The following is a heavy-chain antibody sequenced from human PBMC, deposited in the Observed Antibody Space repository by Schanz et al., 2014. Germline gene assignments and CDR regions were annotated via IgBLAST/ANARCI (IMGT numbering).Heavy chain of an antibody. V-gene: IGHV3-30*18. J-gene: IGHJ4*02. D-gene: IGHD3-16*01. CDR1: GFTFSSYG. CDR3: AKIGYGGLLNYYIDH. Sequence: VQLVESGGGLVKPGGSLRLSCAASGFTFSSYGMHWVRQAPGKGLEWVAVISSDETVTYYVDSVKGRFTISRDNSKNTLYLQMSSLKTEDTAVYYCAKIGYGGLLNYYIDHWGQGTLVTVSS. CDR2: ISSDETVT.